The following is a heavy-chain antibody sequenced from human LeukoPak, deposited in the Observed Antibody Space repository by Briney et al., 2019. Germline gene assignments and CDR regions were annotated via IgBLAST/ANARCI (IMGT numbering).Heavy chain of an antibody. J-gene: IGHJ2*01. D-gene: IGHD4-23*01. CDR2: IYFSGIT. V-gene: IGHV4-59*11. Sequence: SETLSLTCSVSGVSITHHYWSWIRQPPGKELEWIGYIYFSGITDYNPSLKSRVTISIDTSRNQFSLNLRSITTADTAVYYCARSYGGDSRYFDLWGRGILVSVSS. CDR3: ARSYGGDSRYFDL. CDR1: GVSITHHY.